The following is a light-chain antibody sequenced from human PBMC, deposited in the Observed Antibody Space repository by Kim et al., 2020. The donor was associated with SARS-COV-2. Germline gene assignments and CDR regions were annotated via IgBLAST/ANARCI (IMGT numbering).Light chain of an antibody. CDR3: SSCTSSSTFGV. V-gene: IGLV2-14*04. CDR1: TVDVVGYNN. Sequence: QAITISCTGTTVDVVGYNNVSWYQQHPGKAPKLKISDVRKRPSGVSHRFSGSKSGNTASLTISGLRAEDETEYYCSSCTSSSTFGVFGTGTKVTVL. CDR2: DVR. J-gene: IGLJ1*01.